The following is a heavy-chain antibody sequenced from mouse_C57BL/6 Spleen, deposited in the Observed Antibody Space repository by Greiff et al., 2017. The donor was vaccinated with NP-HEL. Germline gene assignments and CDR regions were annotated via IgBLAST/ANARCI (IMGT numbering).Heavy chain of an antibody. J-gene: IGHJ4*01. CDR2: IWSDGST. CDR3: ARHAGGSYAMDY. CDR1: GFSLTSYG. D-gene: IGHD1-1*02. V-gene: IGHV2-6-1*01. Sequence: VQLKESGPGLVAPSQSLSITCTVSGFSLTSYGVPWVRQPPGTGLEWLVVIWSDGSTTYNSALKSRLSISKDNSKSQVFLKMNSLQTDDTAMYYCARHAGGSYAMDYWGQGTSVTVSS.